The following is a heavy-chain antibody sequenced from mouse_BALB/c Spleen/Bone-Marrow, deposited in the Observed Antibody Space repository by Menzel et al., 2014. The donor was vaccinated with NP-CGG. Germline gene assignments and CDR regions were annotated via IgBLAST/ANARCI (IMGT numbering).Heavy chain of an antibody. CDR3: ARGLYGARDY. CDR1: GYTFTSYW. J-gene: IGHJ4*01. V-gene: IGHV1S81*02. D-gene: IGHD1-1*01. CDR2: INPRSGRT. Sequence: AQLVESGADLVKPGASVKLSCKATGYTFTSYWMYWVIQRPGQGIEWIGEINPRSGRTNYNEKFKSRATLTVDKSSSTAYMQLCSLTSEDSSVYYCARGLYGARDYWDQTASATVS.